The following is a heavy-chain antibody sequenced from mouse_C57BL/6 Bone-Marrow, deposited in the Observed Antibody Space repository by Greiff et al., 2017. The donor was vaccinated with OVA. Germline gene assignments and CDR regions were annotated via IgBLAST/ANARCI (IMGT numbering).Heavy chain of an antibody. D-gene: IGHD1-2*01. CDR3: VRRARLFDV. Sequence: EVQGVESGGGLVQPKGSLKLSCAASGFSFNTYAMNWVRQAPGKGLEWVARIRSKSNNYATYYADSVKDRFTISRDDSESMLYLQMNNLKTEDTAMYYCVRRARLFDVWGTGTTVTVSS. V-gene: IGHV10-1*01. CDR2: IRSKSNNYAT. J-gene: IGHJ1*03. CDR1: GFSFNTYA.